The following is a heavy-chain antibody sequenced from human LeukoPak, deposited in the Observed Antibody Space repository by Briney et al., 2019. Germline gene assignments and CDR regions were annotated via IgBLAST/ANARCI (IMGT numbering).Heavy chain of an antibody. Sequence: GASVKVSCKASGYTFTSYYMHWVRQAPGQGLEWMGIINPSGGSTSYAQKFQGRVTMTRDTSTSTVYMELSSLRSEDTAVYYCARDNLGDNWNYENWFDPWGQGTLVTVSS. CDR3: ARDNLGDNWNYENWFDP. J-gene: IGHJ5*02. D-gene: IGHD1-7*01. V-gene: IGHV1-46*01. CDR1: GYTFTSYY. CDR2: INPSGGST.